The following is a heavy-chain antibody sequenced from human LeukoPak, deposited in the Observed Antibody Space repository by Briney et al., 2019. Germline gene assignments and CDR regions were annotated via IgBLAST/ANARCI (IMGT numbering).Heavy chain of an antibody. CDR2: INPNSGGT. D-gene: IGHD2-2*02. V-gene: IGHV1-2*06. Sequence: ASVKVSCKASGYTFTGYYMHWARQAPGQGLEWMGRINPNSGGTNYAQKFQGRVTMTRDTSISTAYMELSRLRSDDTAVYYCARVRTPNARNCSSTSCYRGNWFDPWGQGTLATVSS. CDR1: GYTFTGYY. J-gene: IGHJ5*02. CDR3: ARVRTPNARNCSSTSCYRGNWFDP.